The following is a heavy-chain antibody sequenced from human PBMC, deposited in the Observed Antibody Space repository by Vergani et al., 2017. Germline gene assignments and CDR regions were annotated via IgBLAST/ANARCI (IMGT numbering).Heavy chain of an antibody. Sequence: QGQLAQSGAEVKKPGSSVKVSCKASGGTFSSNSISWVRQAPGQGLEWMGRIIPIFGTTRYAQKFQGRVTILADESTTTAYMELSSLRSEDTSVYYCAISSGYYSYYFDFWGQGTLVTVSS. D-gene: IGHD3-22*01. CDR3: AISSGYYSYYFDF. CDR1: GGTFSSNS. CDR2: IIPIFGTT. V-gene: IGHV1-69*13. J-gene: IGHJ4*02.